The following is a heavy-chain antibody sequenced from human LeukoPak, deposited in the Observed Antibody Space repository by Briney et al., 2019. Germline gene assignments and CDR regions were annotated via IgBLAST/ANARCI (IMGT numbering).Heavy chain of an antibody. CDR3: ARLPAARLISGAFDI. CDR1: GASMTTYY. D-gene: IGHD1-20*01. CDR2: IYSSGST. V-gene: IGHV4-59*01. J-gene: IGHJ3*02. Sequence: PSETLSLTCTVSGASMTTYYWSWIRQPPGKGLEWVAYIYSSGSTNYNPSLKSRLTISIDTSKKQFSLKMSSVTAADTALYYCARLPAARLISGAFDIWGQGTMVTVSS.